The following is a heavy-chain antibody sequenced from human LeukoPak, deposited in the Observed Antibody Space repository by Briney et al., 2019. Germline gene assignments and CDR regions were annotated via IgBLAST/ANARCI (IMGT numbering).Heavy chain of an antibody. CDR1: GGSISSYI. CDR2: IYYSGST. D-gene: IGHD6-19*01. J-gene: IGHJ4*02. CDR3: ARVLGYSSGWYLGHFDY. V-gene: IGHV4-59*01. Sequence: SETLSLTCTVSGGSISSYIWSWIRQPPGKGLEWIGYIYYSGSTSYNPSLKSRVTISVDTSKNQFSLKLSSVTAADTAAYYCARVLGYSSGWYLGHFDYWGQGTLVTVSS.